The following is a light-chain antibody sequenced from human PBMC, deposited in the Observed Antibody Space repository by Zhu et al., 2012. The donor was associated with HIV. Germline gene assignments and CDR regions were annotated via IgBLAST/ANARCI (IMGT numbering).Light chain of an antibody. J-gene: IGKJ4*01. CDR3: QHLTLYPT. CDR2: AAS. Sequence: AIRMTQSPSSFSASTGDRVTITCRASQGVSTYLAWYQQKPGKAPELLIYAASSLQSGVPSRFSGSGSGTEFTLTISSLQPEDFATYFCQHLTLYPTFGGGSRVEIK. CDR1: QGVSTY. V-gene: IGKV1-8*01.